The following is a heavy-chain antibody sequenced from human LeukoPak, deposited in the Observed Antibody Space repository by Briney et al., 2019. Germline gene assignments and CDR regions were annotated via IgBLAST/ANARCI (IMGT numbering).Heavy chain of an antibody. Sequence: ASVKVSCKASGYTFTSYGISWVRQAPGQGLEWMGWISAYNGNTNYAQKLQGRVTMTTDTSTSTAYMDLSTLRSEDTAVYYCARGSSSDWPLEYWGRGILVTVSS. V-gene: IGHV1-18*01. CDR2: ISAYNGNT. CDR3: ARGSSSDWPLEY. D-gene: IGHD6-19*01. J-gene: IGHJ4*02. CDR1: GYTFTSYG.